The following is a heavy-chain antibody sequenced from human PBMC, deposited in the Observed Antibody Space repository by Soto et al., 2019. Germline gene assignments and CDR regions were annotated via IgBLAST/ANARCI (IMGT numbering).Heavy chain of an antibody. CDR2: IIPIFGTA. CDR1: GGTFSSYA. D-gene: IGHD5-18*01. CDR3: ATHPMVTTTYYYGMDV. Sequence: QVQLVQSGSEVKKPGSSVKVSCKASGGTFSSYAISWVRQAPGQGLEWMGGIIPIFGTANYAQKFQGRVTITADETTSTAYMELSSLRSEDTAVYYGATHPMVTTTYYYGMDVWGQGTTVTVSS. J-gene: IGHJ6*02. V-gene: IGHV1-69*12.